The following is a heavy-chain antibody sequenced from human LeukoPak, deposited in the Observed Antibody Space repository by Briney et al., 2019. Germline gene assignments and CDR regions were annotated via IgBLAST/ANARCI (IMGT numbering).Heavy chain of an antibody. CDR3: ARAPRRDGYNRVYYGMDV. D-gene: IGHD5-24*01. Sequence: PGGSLRLSCAASGFTVSSNYMSWVRQAPGKGLEWVSVIYSGGSTYYADSVKGRFTISRDNSKNTLYLQMNSLRAEDTAVYYCARAPRRDGYNRVYYGMDVWGQGTTVTVSS. V-gene: IGHV3-66*01. J-gene: IGHJ6*02. CDR2: IYSGGST. CDR1: GFTVSSNY.